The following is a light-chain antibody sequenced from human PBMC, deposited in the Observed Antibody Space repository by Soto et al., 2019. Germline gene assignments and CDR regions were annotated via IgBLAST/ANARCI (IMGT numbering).Light chain of an antibody. J-gene: IGKJ1*01. Sequence: EIVLTQSPGTLSLSPGEIATLSCRASQSVSSSYLAWYQQKPGQSPRLLIYDASSRATGIPDRFSGSGSGTNFTLTISRLEAEDFAVYCCQQYGSSPCTFGQGPKVDIK. V-gene: IGKV3-20*01. CDR3: QQYGSSPCT. CDR2: DAS. CDR1: QSVSSSY.